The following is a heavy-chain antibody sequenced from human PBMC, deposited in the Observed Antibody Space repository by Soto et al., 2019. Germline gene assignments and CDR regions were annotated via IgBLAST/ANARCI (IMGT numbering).Heavy chain of an antibody. CDR3: ARGAMIRGVIIGYFDL. CDR1: GYTFITYA. J-gene: IGHJ2*01. V-gene: IGHV1-18*01. CDR2: ISPYNGNT. D-gene: IGHD3-10*01. Sequence: QVLLVQSGAEVKKPGASVKVSCKASGYTFITYAITWVRQAPGQGLEWMGWISPYNGNTNYAQKFQGRVTMTTDTSTSTAYMELRSLRSDDTAVYFCARGAMIRGVIIGYFDLWGRGTLVTVPS.